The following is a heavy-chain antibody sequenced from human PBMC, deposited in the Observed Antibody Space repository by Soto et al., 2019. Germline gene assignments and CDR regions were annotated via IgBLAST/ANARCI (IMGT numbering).Heavy chain of an antibody. CDR3: AREITIFGVVIGTIN. Sequence: QVQLVQSGAEVKKPGSSVKVSCKASGGTFSSYAISWVRQAPGQGLEWMGGIIPIFGTANYAQKFQGRVTINADKSTSTAYMELSSLRSEDTAVYYCAREITIFGVVIGTINWGQGTLVTVSS. J-gene: IGHJ4*02. CDR1: GGTFSSYA. D-gene: IGHD3-3*01. CDR2: IIPIFGTA. V-gene: IGHV1-69*06.